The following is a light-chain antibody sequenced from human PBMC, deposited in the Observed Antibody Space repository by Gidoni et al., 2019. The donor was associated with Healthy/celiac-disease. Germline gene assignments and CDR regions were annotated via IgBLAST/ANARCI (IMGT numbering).Light chain of an antibody. J-gene: IGKJ2*01. CDR3: QQYGSSYT. Sequence: DIVLTQSPGTLSLSPGERATLSCRASQSVSSSYLAWYQQKTGQAPRLLIYGASSRATGIPDRFSGSGSGTDFTLTISRLEPEDVAVYYCQQYGSSYTFGQGTKLEIK. CDR2: GAS. V-gene: IGKV3-20*01. CDR1: QSVSSSY.